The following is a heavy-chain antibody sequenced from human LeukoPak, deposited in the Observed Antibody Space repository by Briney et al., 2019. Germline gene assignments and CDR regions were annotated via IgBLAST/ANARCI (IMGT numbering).Heavy chain of an antibody. CDR2: FDPEDGET. J-gene: IGHJ4*02. CDR3: ATGPLVGAIY. Sequence: ASVTVSCTVSGYTLTELSMHWVRQAPGKGLEWMGGFDPEDGETIYAQKFQGRVTMTEDTSTDTAYMELSSLRSEDTAVYYCATGPLVGAIYWGQGTLVTVSS. D-gene: IGHD1-26*01. CDR1: GYTLTELS. V-gene: IGHV1-24*01.